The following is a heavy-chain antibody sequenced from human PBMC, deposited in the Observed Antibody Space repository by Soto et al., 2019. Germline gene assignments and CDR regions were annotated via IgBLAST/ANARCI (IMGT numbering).Heavy chain of an antibody. CDR3: AKDALYYYDSSGYTFDY. J-gene: IGHJ4*02. Sequence: QVQLVESGGGVVQPGRSLRLSCAASGFTFSSYGMHWVRQAPGKGLEWVAVISYDGSNKYYADSVKGRFTISRDNSKNTLYLQMNSLRAEDTAVYYCAKDALYYYDSSGYTFDYWGQGTLVTVSS. CDR1: GFTFSSYG. V-gene: IGHV3-30*18. CDR2: ISYDGSNK. D-gene: IGHD3-22*01.